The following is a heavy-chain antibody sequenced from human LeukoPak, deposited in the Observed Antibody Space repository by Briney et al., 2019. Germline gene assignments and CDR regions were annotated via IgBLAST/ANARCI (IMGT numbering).Heavy chain of an antibody. CDR2: ISYDGGNK. V-gene: IGHV3-30*18. D-gene: IGHD4-11*01. CDR1: GFTFSSYG. Sequence: GGSLRLSCAASGFTFSSYGMHWVRQAPGKGLEWVAVISYDGGNKYYADSVKGRFTISRDNSKNTLYLQMNSLRAEDTAVYYCAKDFNYGAPGPWGQGTLVTVSS. CDR3: AKDFNYGAPGP. J-gene: IGHJ5*02.